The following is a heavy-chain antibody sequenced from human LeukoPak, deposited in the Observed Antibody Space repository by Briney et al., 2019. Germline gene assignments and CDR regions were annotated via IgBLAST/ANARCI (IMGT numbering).Heavy chain of an antibody. CDR2: INRSGART. V-gene: IGHV3-23*01. J-gene: IGHJ5*02. CDR3: AKDDYGDYVRWFDP. CDR1: GFTFSSYA. Sequence: GGSLRLSCAVSGFTFSSYAMTWVRQAPGKGLEGVSIINRSGARTGYADSVKGRFTISRDNSNNTLYLQMNSLRAEDTAVYYCAKDDYGDYVRWFDPWGQGTLVTVSS. D-gene: IGHD4-17*01.